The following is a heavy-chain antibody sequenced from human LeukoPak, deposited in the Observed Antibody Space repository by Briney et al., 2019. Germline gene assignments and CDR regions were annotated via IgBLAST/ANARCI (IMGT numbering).Heavy chain of an antibody. CDR1: GVSTSSGGYY. V-gene: IGHV4-31*03. CDR2: IYHST. Sequence: SETLSLTCTVSGVSTSSGGYYWSWIRQHPGKGLEWIGYIYHSTYYNPSLKSRLTMSVDTSKNQLSLKLSSVTAADTAVYYCARDGGYYLDVWGKGTTVTVSS. J-gene: IGHJ6*03. CDR3: ARDGGYYLDV.